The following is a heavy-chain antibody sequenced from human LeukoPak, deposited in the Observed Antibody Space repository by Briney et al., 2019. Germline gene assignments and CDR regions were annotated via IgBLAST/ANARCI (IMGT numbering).Heavy chain of an antibody. J-gene: IGHJ3*02. Sequence: SVKVSCKASGDTFSSYAISWVRQAPGQGLEWLGGIIPIFGTANYAQKFQGRVTITADESTSTAYMELSSLRSEDTAVYYCARDSTSFNDAFDIWGQGTMVTVSS. D-gene: IGHD2-2*01. CDR2: IIPIFGTA. V-gene: IGHV1-69*13. CDR3: ARDSTSFNDAFDI. CDR1: GDTFSSYA.